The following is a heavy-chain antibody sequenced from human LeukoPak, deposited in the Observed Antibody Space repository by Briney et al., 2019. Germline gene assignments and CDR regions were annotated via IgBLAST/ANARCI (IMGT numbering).Heavy chain of an antibody. V-gene: IGHV1-18*01. D-gene: IGHD3-22*01. CDR1: GYTFTSYG. J-gene: IGHJ4*02. CDR3: ARDQYYDSSGYYPFDY. CDR2: ISAYNGNT. Sequence: GASVKVSCKASGYTFTSYGISWVRQAPGQGLEWMGWISAYNGNTNYAQKLQGRVTMTTDTSTSTAYMELRSLRSDDTAVYYCARDQYYDSSGYYPFDYWGQGTLVTVSS.